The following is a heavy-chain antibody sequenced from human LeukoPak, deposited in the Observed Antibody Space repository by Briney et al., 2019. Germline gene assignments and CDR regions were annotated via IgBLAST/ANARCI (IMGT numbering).Heavy chain of an antibody. CDR1: GGTFSSYA. Sequence: EASVKVSCKASGGTFSSYALSWVRQAPGQGLEWMGRIIPILGIANYAQKFQGRVTITADKSTSTAYMELSSLRSEDTAVYYCARGCGTDCPNAEYFQHWGQGTLVSVSS. CDR2: IIPILGIA. V-gene: IGHV1-69*04. J-gene: IGHJ1*01. D-gene: IGHD2-21*02. CDR3: ARGCGTDCPNAEYFQH.